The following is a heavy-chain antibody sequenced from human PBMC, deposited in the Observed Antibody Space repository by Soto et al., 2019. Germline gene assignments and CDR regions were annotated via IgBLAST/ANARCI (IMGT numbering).Heavy chain of an antibody. CDR1: GFPFTTLW. Sequence: EGQLVESGGGLVQPGGSLRLSCAASGFPFTTLWMSWVRQSPGKGLERVASIKEDGSEKNYVDSVKGRFTISRDNAKNSLLLQMNRLRDEDTAVYYCARGGWYSGIWGRGTLVIVSS. J-gene: IGHJ2*01. CDR2: IKEDGSEK. CDR3: ARGGWYSGI. V-gene: IGHV3-7*01.